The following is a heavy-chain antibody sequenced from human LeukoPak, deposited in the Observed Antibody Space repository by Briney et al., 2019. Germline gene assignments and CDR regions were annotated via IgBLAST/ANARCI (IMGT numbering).Heavy chain of an antibody. CDR3: ARKKMVRGAASVGYYYYYMGV. J-gene: IGHJ6*03. CDR2: INPNSGGT. D-gene: IGHD3-10*01. Sequence: ASVKVSCKASGYTFTGYYMHWVRQAPGQGLEWMGRINPNSGGTNYAQKFQGRVTMTRDTSISTAYMELSRLRSDDTAVYYCARKKMVRGAASVGYYYYYMGVWGKGTTVTVSS. V-gene: IGHV1-2*06. CDR1: GYTFTGYY.